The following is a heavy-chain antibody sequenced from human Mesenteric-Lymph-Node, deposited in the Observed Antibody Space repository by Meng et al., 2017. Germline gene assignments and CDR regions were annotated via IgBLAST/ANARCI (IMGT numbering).Heavy chain of an antibody. CDR3: ARVIGNPPHY. V-gene: IGHV3-74*01. CDR1: GFTFSNYW. Sequence: GESLKISCAASGFTFSNYWMHWVRQAPGKGLVWVSRINNDGTMTYYAGSLKGRFTISRDNAKNTLYLQMNSLRAEDTAVYYCARVIGNPPHYWGQGTLVTVSS. J-gene: IGHJ4*02. D-gene: IGHD2/OR15-2a*01. CDR2: INNDGTMT.